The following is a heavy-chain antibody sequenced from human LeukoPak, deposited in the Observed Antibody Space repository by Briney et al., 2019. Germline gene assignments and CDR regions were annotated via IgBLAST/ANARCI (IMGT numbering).Heavy chain of an antibody. V-gene: IGHV1-18*01. J-gene: IGHJ5*02. CDR3: ARLQNGIYWFDP. CDR1: GYTFRNYA. D-gene: IGHD2-8*01. Sequence: ASVKVSCKASGYTFRNYAITWVRQAPGQGLEFMGWISGYNGNTAYVQKFQGRVTMTQDTSTSIAYMELRSLRSDDTAVYFCARLQNGIYWFDPWGQGTLVIVSS. CDR2: ISGYNGNT.